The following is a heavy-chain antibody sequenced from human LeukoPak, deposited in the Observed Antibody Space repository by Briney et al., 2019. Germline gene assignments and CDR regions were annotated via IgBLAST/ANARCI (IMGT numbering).Heavy chain of an antibody. CDR2: ISRGGSTI. CDR1: GFTFDDYG. D-gene: IGHD6-19*01. J-gene: IGHJ4*02. Sequence: GGSLRLSCAASGFTFDDYGMNWVRQAPGKGLEWVSYISRGGSTIYYADSVKGRFTISRDNAKNSLYLLMNSLRAEDTAVYFCARVVYSSGWSYFDYWGQGTLVTVSS. CDR3: ARVVYSSGWSYFDY. V-gene: IGHV3-48*03.